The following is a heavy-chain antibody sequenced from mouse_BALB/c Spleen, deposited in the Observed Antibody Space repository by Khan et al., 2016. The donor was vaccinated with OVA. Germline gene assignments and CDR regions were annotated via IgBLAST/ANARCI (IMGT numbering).Heavy chain of an antibody. J-gene: IGHJ1*01. CDR1: GFNIKDTY. CDR3: AHPSYDPRFFEV. D-gene: IGHD2-3*01. Sequence: EVQLQQSGAELVKPGASVRLSCTASGFNIKDTYIHWVKQRPEQGLEWIGRIAPANGNTKYYPKFQDKATITSDPFSNTSYLQLRSLNSEDTAFDYCAHPSYDPRFFEVWSAGTTVTVSS. CDR2: IAPANGNT. V-gene: IGHV14-3*02.